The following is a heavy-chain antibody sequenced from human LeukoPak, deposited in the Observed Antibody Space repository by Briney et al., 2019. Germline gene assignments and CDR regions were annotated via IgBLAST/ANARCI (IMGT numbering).Heavy chain of an antibody. J-gene: IGHJ5*02. Sequence: PSETLSLTCAVYGGSFSGYYSSWIRQPPGKGLEWIGEINHSGSTNYNPSLKSRVTISVDTSKNQFSLKLSSVTAADTAVYYCARYSSLNPNWFDPWGQGTLVTVSS. CDR3: ARYSSLNPNWFDP. D-gene: IGHD6-13*01. CDR1: GGSFSGYY. CDR2: INHSGST. V-gene: IGHV4-34*01.